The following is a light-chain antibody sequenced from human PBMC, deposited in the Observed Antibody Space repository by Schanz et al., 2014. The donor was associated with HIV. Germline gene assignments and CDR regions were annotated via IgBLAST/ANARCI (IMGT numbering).Light chain of an antibody. J-gene: IGKJ4*01. CDR2: GAS. V-gene: IGKV3-20*01. Sequence: EIVLTQSPGTLSLSPGDRATLSCRASQIVSGTYLAWYQQKPGQAPRLLIYGASSRATGIPDRFSGSGSGTDFTLTISRLETEDFAVYYCQQYGSSPRTFGGGTKVEIK. CDR3: QQYGSSPRT. CDR1: QIVSGTY.